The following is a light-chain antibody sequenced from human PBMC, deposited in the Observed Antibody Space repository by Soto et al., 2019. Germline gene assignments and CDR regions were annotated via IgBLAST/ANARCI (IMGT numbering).Light chain of an antibody. J-gene: IGLJ7*01. CDR3: ASYTNSITYV. CDR2: DVS. V-gene: IGLV2-14*03. CDR1: NSDVGGYNY. Sequence: QSVLTQPASVSGSPGQSITISCTGTNSDVGGYNYVSRYQQHPGKAPKILIYDVSSRPSGLSNRFSGSKSGNTASLIISGLQAEDEADYYCASYTNSITYVFGSGTQLTVL.